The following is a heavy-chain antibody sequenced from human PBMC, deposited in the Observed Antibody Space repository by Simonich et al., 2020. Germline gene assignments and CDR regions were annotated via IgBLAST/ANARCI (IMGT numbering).Heavy chain of an antibody. CDR3: ARQLNDFDI. V-gene: IGHV5-51*01. J-gene: IGHJ3*02. CDR2: IYPGDSDT. D-gene: IGHD1-1*01. CDR1: GYSFTSYW. Sequence: EVQLVQSGAEVKKPGESLKISCMGSGYSFTSYWNGWVRQMPGKGREWMGNIYPGDSDTRDSPSFQGQVTNSADRSISTAYLQWSSLKASDTAMYYCARQLNDFDIWGQGTMVTVSS.